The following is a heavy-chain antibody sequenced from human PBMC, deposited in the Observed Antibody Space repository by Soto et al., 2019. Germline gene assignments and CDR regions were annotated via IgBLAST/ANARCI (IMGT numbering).Heavy chain of an antibody. V-gene: IGHV4-31*03. Sequence: SETLSLTCTVSGGSISSGGYYWSWIRQHPGKGLEWIGYIYYSGSTYYNPSLKSRVTISVDTSKNQFSLKLSSVTAADTAVYYCARGPYDYVWGSYRYEAFDIWGQGTMVTVSS. D-gene: IGHD3-16*02. J-gene: IGHJ3*02. CDR2: IYYSGST. CDR3: ARGPYDYVWGSYRYEAFDI. CDR1: GGSISSGGYY.